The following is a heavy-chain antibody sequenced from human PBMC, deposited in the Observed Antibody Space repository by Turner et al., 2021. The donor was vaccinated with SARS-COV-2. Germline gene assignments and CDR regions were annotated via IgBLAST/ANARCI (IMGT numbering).Heavy chain of an antibody. CDR1: VFTFSTYG. CDR3: AKDHVTVAAYFDY. Sequence: QVQLVESGGGVVQPGRSLRLSCVASVFTFSTYGMHWVRQAPGKGLEWVAVISYHGSNKYYADSVKGRFTISRDNSKNTLYLQMNSLRAEDTAVYYCAKDHVTVAAYFDYWGQGTLVTVSS. CDR2: ISYHGSNK. J-gene: IGHJ4*02. D-gene: IGHD6-19*01. V-gene: IGHV3-30*18.